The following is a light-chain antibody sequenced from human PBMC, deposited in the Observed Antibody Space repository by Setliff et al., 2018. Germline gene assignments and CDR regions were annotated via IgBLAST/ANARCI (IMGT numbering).Light chain of an antibody. J-gene: IGLJ1*01. V-gene: IGLV2-14*01. CDR2: EVN. CDR3: YSYTITSTLL. Sequence: QFALTQPASVSGSPGQSITISCTGTSSDVGAFKYVSWYQQHPGKAPKLMIYEVNNRPSGVSNRFSGSKSGNTASLTISGLQGEDEADYYCYSYTITSTLLFGTGTKVTVL. CDR1: SSDVGAFKY.